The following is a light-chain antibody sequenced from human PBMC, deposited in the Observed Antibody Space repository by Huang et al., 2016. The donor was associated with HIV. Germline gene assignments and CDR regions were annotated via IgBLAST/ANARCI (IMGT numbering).Light chain of an antibody. V-gene: IGKV1-39*01. CDR3: QQSYSLPQT. Sequence: DIQMTQSPSSLSASVGDRVTITCRATQSITTYLNWYQQKPGKAPKLLIYAASSVQSGVPSRFSGSGSGTDFTLTINSLQPEDFVTYYCQQSYSLPQTFGPGTKVDFK. J-gene: IGKJ3*01. CDR2: AAS. CDR1: QSITTY.